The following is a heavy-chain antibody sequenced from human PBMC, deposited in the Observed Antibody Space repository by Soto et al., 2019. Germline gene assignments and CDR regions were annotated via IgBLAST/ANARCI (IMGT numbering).Heavy chain of an antibody. CDR1: GYTFTGYY. Sequence: ASVKVSCKASGYTFTGYYMHWVRQAPGQGLEWMGWINHNSGDTNYAQKFQGRVIMTRDTSISTAYMELSGLRSDDTAVYYCARGFYYDSGYWAAFHISGPGTMLTV. CDR2: INHNSGDT. V-gene: IGHV1-2*02. D-gene: IGHD3-22*01. J-gene: IGHJ3*02. CDR3: ARGFYYDSGYWAAFHI.